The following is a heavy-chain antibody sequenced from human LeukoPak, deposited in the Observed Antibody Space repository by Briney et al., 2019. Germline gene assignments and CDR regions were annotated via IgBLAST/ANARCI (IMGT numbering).Heavy chain of an antibody. D-gene: IGHD6-13*01. CDR1: GFTFSSYG. J-gene: IGHJ4*02. CDR3: ARDQGIDRFDD. V-gene: IGHV3-7*01. Sequence: GGSLRLSCAASGFTFSSYGMHWVRQAPGKGLEWVANIKQDGSEKYYVDSVKGRFTISRDNAKNSLYLQMNSLRAEDTAVYYCARDQGIDRFDDWGQGTLVTVSS. CDR2: IKQDGSEK.